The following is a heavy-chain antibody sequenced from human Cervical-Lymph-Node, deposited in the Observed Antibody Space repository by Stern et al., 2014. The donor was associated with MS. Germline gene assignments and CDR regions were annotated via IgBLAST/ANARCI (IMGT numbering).Heavy chain of an antibody. V-gene: IGHV1-46*01. CDR2: INPSGGST. Sequence: QVQLGQSGAEVKKPGASVKVSCKASGYTFTSYYMHWVRQAPGQGLEWMGIINPSGGSTSYAQKFQGRVTMTRDTSTSTVYMELSSLRSEDTAVYYCARDIPIAAAGRPMDVWGQGTTVTVSS. CDR3: ARDIPIAAAGRPMDV. D-gene: IGHD6-13*01. CDR1: GYTFTSYY. J-gene: IGHJ6*02.